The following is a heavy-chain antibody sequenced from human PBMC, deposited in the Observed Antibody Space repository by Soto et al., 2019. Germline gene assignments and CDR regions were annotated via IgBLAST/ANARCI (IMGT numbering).Heavy chain of an antibody. Sequence: LRLSCETAGFSFSVYDMHWVRQAPGKGLEWVAVIWYDASKQFYAASVEGRFTISRDNSKAILYLQMNSLRAEDTAVYYCAAWAEGATEVHWGQGTLVTVSS. J-gene: IGHJ4*02. CDR3: AAWAEGATEVH. CDR2: IWYDASKQ. CDR1: GFSFSVYD. V-gene: IGHV3-33*01. D-gene: IGHD2-15*01.